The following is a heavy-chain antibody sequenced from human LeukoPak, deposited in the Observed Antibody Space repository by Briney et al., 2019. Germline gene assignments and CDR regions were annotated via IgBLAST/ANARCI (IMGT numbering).Heavy chain of an antibody. Sequence: KPSETLSLTCTVSGGSISSYYWSWIRQPPGKGLEWIGYIYYSGSTNYNPSLKSRVTISVDTSKNQFSLKLSSVTAADTAVYYCARGRGYSYGVHFDYWGQGTLVTVSS. CDR2: IYYSGST. J-gene: IGHJ4*02. D-gene: IGHD5-18*01. CDR3: ARGRGYSYGVHFDY. CDR1: GGSISSYY. V-gene: IGHV4-59*01.